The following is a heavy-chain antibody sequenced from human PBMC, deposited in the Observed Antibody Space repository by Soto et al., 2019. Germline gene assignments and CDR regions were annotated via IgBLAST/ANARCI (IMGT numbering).Heavy chain of an antibody. V-gene: IGHV1-69*02. CDR1: GGTFSSYT. CDR3: AADVLRYFDWLFDY. D-gene: IGHD3-9*01. CDR2: IIPILVIA. Sequence: SVKVSCKASGGTFSSYTISWVRQAPGQGLEWMGRIIPILVIANYAQKFQGRVTITADKSTSTAYMELSSLRSEDTAVYYCAADVLRYFDWLFDYWGQGTPVTVSS. J-gene: IGHJ4*02.